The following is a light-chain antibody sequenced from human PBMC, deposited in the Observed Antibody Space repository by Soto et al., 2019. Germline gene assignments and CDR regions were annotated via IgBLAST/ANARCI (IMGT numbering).Light chain of an antibody. CDR3: QQYGSSPIT. CDR2: GAS. V-gene: IGKV3-20*01. J-gene: IGKJ5*01. Sequence: VMTQSPATLSVSPGERATLSCRSSQSISSNLAWDPQQNGQTPRLLXYGASSRATGIPDSFSGRGSGTDFALTMSRLEPEDFTVYYCQQYGSSPITFGQGTRLEIK. CDR1: QSISSN.